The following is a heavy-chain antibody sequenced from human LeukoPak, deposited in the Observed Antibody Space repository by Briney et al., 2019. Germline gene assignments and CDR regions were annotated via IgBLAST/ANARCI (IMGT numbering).Heavy chain of an antibody. Sequence: GGSLRLSCAVSGFTFSSYGMSWVRQAPGRGLEWVSCISGSGDRTHHADPVKGPFTIYRDKSKNSLYLQMNSLRAEDTAVYYCAKDGSNVYSYTYLDYWGQGTLVTVSS. CDR2: ISGSGDRT. V-gene: IGHV3-23*01. CDR1: GFTFSSYG. CDR3: AKDGSNVYSYTYLDY. D-gene: IGHD3-16*01. J-gene: IGHJ4*02.